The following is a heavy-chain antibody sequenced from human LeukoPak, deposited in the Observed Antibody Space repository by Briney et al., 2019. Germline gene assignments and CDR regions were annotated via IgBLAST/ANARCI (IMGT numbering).Heavy chain of an antibody. CDR2: ISSSGSTI. V-gene: IGHV3-48*04. D-gene: IGHD3-10*02. CDR3: AELGITMIGGV. Sequence: GGSLRLSCVASAFTFSSYSMYWVRQAPGKGLEWVSSISSSGSTIYYADSVKGRFTISRDNAKNSLYLQMNSLRAEDTAVYYCAELGITMIGGVWGKGTTVTISS. J-gene: IGHJ6*04. CDR1: AFTFSSYS.